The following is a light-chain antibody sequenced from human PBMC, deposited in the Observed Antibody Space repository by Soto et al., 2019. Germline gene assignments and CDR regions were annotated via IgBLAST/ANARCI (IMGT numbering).Light chain of an antibody. V-gene: IGLV2-14*01. Sequence: QSVLTQPASVSGSPGQSITISCTGTSSDVGTYNLVSWYQQHPGTAPKLIIYEFRNRPSCISSRFSGSRSGNTASLTISGLQSEDEGDYYCSAYTARSTLVFGGGTKLTAL. J-gene: IGLJ3*02. CDR1: SSDVGTYNL. CDR2: EFR. CDR3: SAYTARSTLV.